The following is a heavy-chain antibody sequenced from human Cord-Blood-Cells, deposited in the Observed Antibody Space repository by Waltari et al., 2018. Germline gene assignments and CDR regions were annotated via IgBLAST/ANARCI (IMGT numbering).Heavy chain of an antibody. CDR3: AQGVALGSSLGSLDYYMDV. V-gene: IGHV1-69*10. J-gene: IGHJ6*03. CDR2: NNPIRGIA. D-gene: IGHD6-13*01. Sequence: QVQLVQSGAEVKKPGSSVKVSCKASGGTFSSYAISWVRQAPGQGLEWMGGNNPIRGIANYAQKFQGRGTITADKSTSTAYMELSSLRSEDTAVYYWAQGVALGSSLGSLDYYMDVWGKGTTVTVSS. CDR1: GGTFSSYA.